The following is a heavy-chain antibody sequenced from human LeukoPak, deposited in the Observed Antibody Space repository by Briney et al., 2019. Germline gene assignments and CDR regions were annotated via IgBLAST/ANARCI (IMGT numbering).Heavy chain of an antibody. CDR2: ISFDGDNK. CDR3: AKSGSHNAFDT. V-gene: IGHV3-30-3*01. J-gene: IGHJ3*02. Sequence: GGSLRLSCAASGFTFNTYALHWVRQVPDKGLEWVTIISFDGDNKYYADSVKGRFTISRDNSKNTLYLQMNSRRPEDTAVYYCAKSGSHNAFDTWGQGTMVTVSS. CDR1: GFTFNTYA. D-gene: IGHD1-26*01.